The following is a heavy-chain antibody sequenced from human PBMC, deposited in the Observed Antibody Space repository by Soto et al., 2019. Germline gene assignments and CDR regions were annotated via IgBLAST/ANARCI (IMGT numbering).Heavy chain of an antibody. V-gene: IGHV3-43*01. Sequence: EVQLVESGGVVVQPGGSLRLSCAASGFTFDDYTMHWVRQAPGKGLEWVSLISWDGGSTYYADSVKGRFTISRDNSKNSLYLQMNSLRTEDTALYYCAKGFSGSGDVWGQGTTVTVSS. CDR1: GFTFDDYT. CDR3: AKGFSGSGDV. J-gene: IGHJ6*02. CDR2: ISWDGGST. D-gene: IGHD3-10*01.